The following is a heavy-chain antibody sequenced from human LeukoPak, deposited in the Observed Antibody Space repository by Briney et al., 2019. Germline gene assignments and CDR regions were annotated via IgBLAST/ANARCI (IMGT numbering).Heavy chain of an antibody. D-gene: IGHD3-3*01. CDR2: ISSNGGST. CDR1: GFTFSSYA. V-gene: IGHV3-64*01. CDR3: ARVTTIFGVVTTPLDY. Sequence: PGGSLRLSCAASGFTFSSYAMHWVRQAPGKGLEYVSAISSNGGSTYYANSVKGRFTISRDNSKNTLYLQMNSLRAEDTAVYYCARVTTIFGVVTTPLDYWGQGTLVTVSS. J-gene: IGHJ4*02.